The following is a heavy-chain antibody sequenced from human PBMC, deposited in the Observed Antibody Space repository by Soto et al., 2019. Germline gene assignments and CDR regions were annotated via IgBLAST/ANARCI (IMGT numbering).Heavy chain of an antibody. CDR1: GYSISSGYY. CDR2: IYHSGST. D-gene: IGHD3-16*02. V-gene: IGHV4-38-2*02. J-gene: IGHJ4*02. Sequence: KSSETLSLTCAVSGYSISSGYYWGWIRQPPGKGLEWIGSIYHSGSTYYNPPLKSRVTISVDTSKNQFSLKLSSVTAADTAVYYCARDYPRDYVWGSYRPTFDYWGQGTLVTVSS. CDR3: ARDYPRDYVWGSYRPTFDY.